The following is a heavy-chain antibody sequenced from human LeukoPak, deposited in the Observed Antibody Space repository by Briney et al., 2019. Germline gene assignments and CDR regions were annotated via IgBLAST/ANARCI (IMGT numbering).Heavy chain of an antibody. V-gene: IGHV4-4*07. Sequence: PSETLSLTCTVSGGSISSYYWNWIRQPAGKGLEWIGRIYTSGSTNYNPSLKSRVTMSVDTSKKKFSLKLSSVTAADTAVYYCARDPGYYGSGTRGAFDIWGQGTMVTVSS. CDR3: ARDPGYYGSGTRGAFDI. CDR2: IYTSGST. D-gene: IGHD3-10*01. J-gene: IGHJ3*02. CDR1: GGSISSYY.